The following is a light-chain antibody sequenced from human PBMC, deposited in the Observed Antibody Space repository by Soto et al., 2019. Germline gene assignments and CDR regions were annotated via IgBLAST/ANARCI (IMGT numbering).Light chain of an antibody. V-gene: IGKV2-28*01. Sequence: EIVMTQSPLSLSVTPGEPASISCRASQSLLHSNGYNYLDWYVQKPGQSPQLLINLASNRASGVQENFSGSGTGTDFTLNIRRVEAEDVGIYYCMQALQTPWTFGQGTKVEVK. CDR1: QSLLHSNGYNY. J-gene: IGKJ1*01. CDR2: LAS. CDR3: MQALQTPWT.